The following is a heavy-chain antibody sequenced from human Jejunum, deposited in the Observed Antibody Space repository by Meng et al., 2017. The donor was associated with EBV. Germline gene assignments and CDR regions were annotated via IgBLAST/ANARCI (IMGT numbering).Heavy chain of an antibody. CDR2: ISAGSGDT. Sequence: VHLVPAGAEVDKSGASVKVSCKASGHTLTNYALHWVRQAPGQGLEWMGYISAGSGDTKNSQKFQGRVTFTRDTSASTVYMELSSLRSEDTAMYYCARGSSWNRGDYWGQGTLVTVSS. J-gene: IGHJ4*02. D-gene: IGHD6-13*01. V-gene: IGHV1-3*01. CDR1: GHTLTNYA. CDR3: ARGSSWNRGDY.